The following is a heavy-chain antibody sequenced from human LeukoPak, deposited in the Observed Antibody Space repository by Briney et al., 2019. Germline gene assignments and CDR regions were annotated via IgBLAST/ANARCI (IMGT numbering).Heavy chain of an antibody. D-gene: IGHD1-26*01. CDR3: ARDESGSYSYYYGMDV. J-gene: IGHJ6*02. CDR1: GFIFSSYG. CDR2: ITSSSSTI. Sequence: PGGSLRLSCAASGFIFSSYGMHWVRQAPGKGLEWVSYITSSSSTIYYADSVKGRFTISRDNAKDSLYLQMNSLRAEDTAVYYCARDESGSYSYYYGMDVWGQGTTVTVSS. V-gene: IGHV3-48*01.